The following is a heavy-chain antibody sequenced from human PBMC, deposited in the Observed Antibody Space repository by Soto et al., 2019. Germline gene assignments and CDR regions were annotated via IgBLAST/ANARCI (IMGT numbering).Heavy chain of an antibody. CDR1: GFTFSSYG. CDR3: AADGTRFRGVISVSGY. D-gene: IGHD3-10*01. CDR2: ISYYGSNK. V-gene: IGHV3-30*03. J-gene: IGHJ4*02. Sequence: QVQLVESGAGVVQPGRSLRLSCAASGFTFSSYGMHWVRQAPGKGLEWVAVISYYGSNKYYADSVKGRFTISRHNSKNTLNLQMISLRAEDMAVYYCAADGTRFRGVISVSGYWGQGTLVTVSS.